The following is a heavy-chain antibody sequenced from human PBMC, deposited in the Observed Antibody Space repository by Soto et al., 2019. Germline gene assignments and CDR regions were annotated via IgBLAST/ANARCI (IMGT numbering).Heavy chain of an antibody. CDR3: ASDRLRYFDWLLRTALDY. CDR2: ISAYNGNT. Sequence: ASVKVSGKASGYTFTSYGISWVRQAPGQGLEWMGWISAYNGNTNYAQRLQGRVTVTTDTSTSTAYMELRSLRSDDTAVHYCASDRLRYFDWLLRTALDYGGQGTLVTVSS. D-gene: IGHD3-9*01. J-gene: IGHJ4*02. V-gene: IGHV1-18*01. CDR1: GYTFTSYG.